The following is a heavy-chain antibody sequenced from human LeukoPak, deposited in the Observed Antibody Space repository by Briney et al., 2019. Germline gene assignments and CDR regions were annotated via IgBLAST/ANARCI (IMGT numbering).Heavy chain of an antibody. J-gene: IGHJ4*02. D-gene: IGHD5-12*01. CDR1: GFTFSSYA. CDR2: ISYDGSNK. Sequence: GRSLRLSCAASGFTFSSYAMHWVRQAPGKGLEWVAVISYDGSNKYYADSVKGRFTISRDNSKNTLYQQMSSLRAEDTAVYYCARAPDGYSGFEADYWGQGTLVTVSS. CDR3: ARAPDGYSGFEADY. V-gene: IGHV3-30*04.